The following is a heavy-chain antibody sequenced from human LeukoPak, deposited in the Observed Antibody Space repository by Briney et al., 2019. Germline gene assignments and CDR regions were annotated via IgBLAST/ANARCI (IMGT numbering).Heavy chain of an antibody. V-gene: IGHV4-34*01. D-gene: IGHD2-2*02. J-gene: IGHJ5*02. Sequence: SETLSLTCAVYGGSFSGYYWSWIRQPPGKGLEWMGEINHSGSTNYNPSLKSRVTISVDTSKNQFSLKLSSVIAADTAVYYCARSYCSSTSCYIYWFGPWGQGTLVTDSS. CDR3: ARSYCSSTSCYIYWFGP. CDR2: INHSGST. CDR1: GGSFSGYY.